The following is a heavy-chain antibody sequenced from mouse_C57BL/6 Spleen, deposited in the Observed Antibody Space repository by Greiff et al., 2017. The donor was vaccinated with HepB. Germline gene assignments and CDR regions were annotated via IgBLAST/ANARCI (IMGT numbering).Heavy chain of an antibody. J-gene: IGHJ3*01. D-gene: IGHD2-1*01. CDR3: TGVDYGNCPAWFAV. V-gene: IGHV1-15*01. Sequence: QVQLQQSGAELVRPGASVTLSCKASGYTFTDYEMHWVKQTPVHGLEWIGAIDPETGGTAYTQKFKGKAILTADKSSSTAYMELRSLTSEDSAVYYGTGVDYGNCPAWFAVWGKGTLVTVSA. CDR2: IDPETGGT. CDR1: GYTFTDYE.